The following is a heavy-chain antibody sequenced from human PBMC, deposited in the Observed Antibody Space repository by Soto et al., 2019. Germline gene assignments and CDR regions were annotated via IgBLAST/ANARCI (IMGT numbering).Heavy chain of an antibody. CDR1: GESISSGGYY. V-gene: IGHV4-31*03. CDR3: ARASSSSSAADY. J-gene: IGHJ4*02. Sequence: QVQLQESGPGLVKPSQTLSLTCSVSGESISSGGYYWSWIRHHPGKGLEWIGYIYDSESAYYNPSPNSRVTISMDTSKNHFAMRLSSVTAADTAVYYCARASSSSSAADYWGQGTLATVSS. CDR2: IYDSESA. D-gene: IGHD6-6*01.